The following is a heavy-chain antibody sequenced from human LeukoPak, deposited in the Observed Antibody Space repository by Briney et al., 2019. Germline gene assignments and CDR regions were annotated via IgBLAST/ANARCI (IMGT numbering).Heavy chain of an antibody. CDR2: IIPIFGTA. J-gene: IGHJ4*02. CDR1: GGTFSSYA. CDR3: ARESSYYYDSSGYPAH. V-gene: IGHV1-69*05. Sequence: SVKVSCTASGGTFSSYAISWVRQAPGQGLEWMGRIIPIFGTANYAQKFQGRVTITTDESTSTAYMELSSLRSEDTAVYYCARESSYYYDSSGYPAHWGQGTLVTVSS. D-gene: IGHD3-22*01.